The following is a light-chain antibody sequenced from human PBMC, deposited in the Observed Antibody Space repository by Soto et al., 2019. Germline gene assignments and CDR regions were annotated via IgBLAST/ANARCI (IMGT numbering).Light chain of an antibody. J-gene: IGKJ5*01. CDR2: AAS. Sequence: DIQLTQSPSFLSASVGDRVTITCRASQDINTYLAWYQQKPGKAPKLLIFAASTLQNGVPSRFSGSGSGTEFNVTITSLQPEDFANYYCQQRKSYPITFGQGRRLEIK. CDR1: QDINTY. CDR3: QQRKSYPIT. V-gene: IGKV1-9*01.